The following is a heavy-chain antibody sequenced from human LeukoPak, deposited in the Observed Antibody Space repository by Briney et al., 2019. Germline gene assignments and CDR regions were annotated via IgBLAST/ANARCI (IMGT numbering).Heavy chain of an antibody. V-gene: IGHV4-39*07. CDR2: IYNSGST. CDR1: GGSISSSGYY. CDR3: ARDGSANWGQFDY. D-gene: IGHD7-27*01. Sequence: SETLSLTCTVSGGSISSSGYYWGWIRQPPGKGLEWIGNIYNSGSTYYNPPLKSRVTISIDTSKNQFSLNLNSVTAADTAVYYCARDGSANWGQFDYWGQGTLVTVSS. J-gene: IGHJ4*02.